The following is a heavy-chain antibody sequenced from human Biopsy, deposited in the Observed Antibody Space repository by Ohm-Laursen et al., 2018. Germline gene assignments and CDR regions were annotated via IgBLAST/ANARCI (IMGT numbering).Heavy chain of an antibody. CDR3: AKYDYSSSPRRYFDP. D-gene: IGHD6-6*01. CDR1: GFTFSSYA. V-gene: IGHV3-23*01. CDR2: LTGSGGST. Sequence: GSLRLSCTASGFTFSSYAMSWVRQPPGKGLEWVSSLTGSGGSTYYADSVKGRFTISRDNSKNTLSLQMNSLGAEDTAVYYCAKYDYSSSPRRYFDPWGQGTLVTVSS. J-gene: IGHJ5*02.